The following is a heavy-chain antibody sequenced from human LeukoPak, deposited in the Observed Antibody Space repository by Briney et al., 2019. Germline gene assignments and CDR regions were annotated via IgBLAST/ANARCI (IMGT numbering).Heavy chain of an antibody. CDR2: IYYSGST. CDR3: ARVSDYYYGMDV. CDR1: GGSISSYY. Sequence: SETLSLTCTVSGGSISSYYWSWIRQPPGKGLEWIGYIYYSGSTNYNPSLKSRVTISVDTSKNQFSLKLSSVTAADTAVYYCARVSDYYYGMDVWCQGTTVNVSS. J-gene: IGHJ6*02. V-gene: IGHV4-59*01.